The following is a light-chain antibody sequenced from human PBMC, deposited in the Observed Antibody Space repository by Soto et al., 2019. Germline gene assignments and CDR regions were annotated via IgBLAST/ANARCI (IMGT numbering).Light chain of an antibody. CDR3: QQYSSSPLT. Sequence: EIVMSQSPATLSVYPGERATLSCRASQSVSSNLAWYQQKPGQAPRLLIYGASSRATGIPDRFSGSGSGTDFTLTISRLEPEDFAVYHCQQYSSSPLTFGGGTKV. V-gene: IGKV3-20*01. CDR2: GAS. J-gene: IGKJ4*01. CDR1: QSVSSN.